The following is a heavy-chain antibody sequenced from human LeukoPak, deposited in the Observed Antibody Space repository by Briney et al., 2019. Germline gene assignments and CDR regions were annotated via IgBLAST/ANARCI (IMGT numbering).Heavy chain of an antibody. D-gene: IGHD3-22*01. CDR3: ATGKLWYYYDSSGYYYVAGHAFDI. J-gene: IGHJ3*02. Sequence: ASVKVSCKASGYTFTSYYMHWVRQAPGQGLEWMGIINPSGGSTSYAQKFQGRVTMTEDTSTDTAYMELSSLRSEDTAVYYCATGKLWYYYDSSGYYYVAGHAFDIWGQGTMVTVSS. CDR2: INPSGGST. V-gene: IGHV1-46*01. CDR1: GYTFTSYY.